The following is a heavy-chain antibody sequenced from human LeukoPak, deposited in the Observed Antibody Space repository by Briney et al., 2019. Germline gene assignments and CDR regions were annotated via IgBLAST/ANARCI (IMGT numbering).Heavy chain of an antibody. V-gene: IGHV4-34*01. CDR1: GGSFSGYY. J-gene: IGHJ4*02. CDR2: IYYSGST. CDR3: Y. Sequence: PSETLSLTCAVYGGSFSGYYWSWIRQPPGKGLEWIGSIYYSGSTYYNPSLKSRVTISVDTSKNQFSLKLSSVTAADTAVYYYYWGQGTLVTVSS.